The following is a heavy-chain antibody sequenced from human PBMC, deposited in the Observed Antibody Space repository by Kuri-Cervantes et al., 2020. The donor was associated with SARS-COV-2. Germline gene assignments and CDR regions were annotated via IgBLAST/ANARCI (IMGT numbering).Heavy chain of an antibody. D-gene: IGHD6-13*01. J-gene: IGHJ6*03. CDR3: ARVAAAAGPAGEYSLYMDV. CDR1: GGTFSTDG. V-gene: IGHV1-69*04. CDR2: IIPVLGTT. Sequence: SVKVSCKASGGTFSTDGITWVRQAPGQGLEWTGTIIPVLGTTTYSQKFQGRVTITADKSTSTAYMELSSLTSEDTAVYYCARVAAAAGPAGEYSLYMDVWGKGTTVTVSS.